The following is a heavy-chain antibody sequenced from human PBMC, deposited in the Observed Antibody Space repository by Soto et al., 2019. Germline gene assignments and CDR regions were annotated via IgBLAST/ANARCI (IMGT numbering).Heavy chain of an antibody. V-gene: IGHV3-23*01. D-gene: IGHD6-25*01. CDR2: ISGSGGIT. J-gene: IGHJ4*02. CDR3: AKVSGFDY. Sequence: VSLRRSCAESGFTFSSYAMSWVRQAPGKGLEGVSAISGSGGITYYADSVKGRFTISRDNSKNTLYLQMNRLRAEDKAVDDCAKVSGFDYWAQGTLVTVSS. CDR1: GFTFSSYA.